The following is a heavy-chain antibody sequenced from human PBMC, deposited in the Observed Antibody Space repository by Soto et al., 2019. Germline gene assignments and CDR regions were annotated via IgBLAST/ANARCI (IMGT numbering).Heavy chain of an antibody. V-gene: IGHV3-30-3*01. D-gene: IGHD3-22*01. CDR1: GFIFTNYA. Sequence: QVQLVESGGGVAHPGKSLRLSCAASGFIFTNYAMHWVRQAPGRGLEWVAVISSNGGNADSADSVKGRFTISKDNSKNTVSLRMDSLRPEDSAIYYCARDRSFGTSGYYSWDLWGQGTLVTVSS. CDR3: ARDRSFGTSGYYSWDL. J-gene: IGHJ5*02. CDR2: ISSNGGNA.